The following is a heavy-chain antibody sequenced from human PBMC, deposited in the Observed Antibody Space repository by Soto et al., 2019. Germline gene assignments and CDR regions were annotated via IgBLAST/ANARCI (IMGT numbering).Heavy chain of an antibody. CDR2: IKQDGSEK. CDR3: AGALSSSWYPSDAFDI. J-gene: IGHJ3*02. CDR1: GFTFSSYW. D-gene: IGHD6-13*01. V-gene: IGHV3-7*03. Sequence: GGSLRLSCAASGFTFSSYWMSWVRQAPGKGLEWVANIKQDGSEKYYVDSVKGRFTISRDNAKNSLYLQMNSLRAEDTAVYYCAGALSSSWYPSDAFDIWGQGTMVTVSS.